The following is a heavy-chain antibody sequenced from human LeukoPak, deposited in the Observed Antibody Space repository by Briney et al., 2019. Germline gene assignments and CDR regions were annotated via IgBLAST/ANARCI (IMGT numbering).Heavy chain of an antibody. CDR1: GFTFSNYW. J-gene: IGHJ6*02. CDR3: AKDPRTNWGTNYYYGMDV. D-gene: IGHD7-27*01. CDR2: INSDGSTT. Sequence: PGGSLRLSCAASGFTFSNYWMHWVRQAPGKGLVWVSRINSDGSTTNYADSVKGRFTISRDNAKNTLYLQMNSLRAEDTAVYYCAKDPRTNWGTNYYYGMDVWGQGTTVTVSS. V-gene: IGHV3-74*01.